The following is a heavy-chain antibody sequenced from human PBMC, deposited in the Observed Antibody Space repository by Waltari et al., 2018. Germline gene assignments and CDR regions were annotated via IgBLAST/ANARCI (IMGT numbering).Heavy chain of an antibody. Sequence: QVQLQESGPGLVKPSETLSLTCTVSGGSISSYYWSWIRQPPGKGLEWIGYIYYSGSTNYNPSLKSRVTISVDTSKNQFSLKLSSVTAADTAVYYCARGRLVRDFDYWGQGTLVTVSS. V-gene: IGHV4-59*12. J-gene: IGHJ4*02. CDR1: GGSISSYY. CDR3: ARGRLVRDFDY. D-gene: IGHD6-19*01. CDR2: IYYSGST.